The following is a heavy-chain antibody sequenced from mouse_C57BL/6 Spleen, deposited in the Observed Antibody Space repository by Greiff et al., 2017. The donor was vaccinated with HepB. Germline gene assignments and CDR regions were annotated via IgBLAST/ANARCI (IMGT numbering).Heavy chain of an antibody. Sequence: VQLQQSGPELVKPGASVKISCKASGYAFSSSWMNWVKQRPGKGLEWIGRIYPGDGDTNYNGKFKGKATLTADKSSSTAYMQLSSLTSEDSAVYCCARSYYYVSLGYAMDYWGHRTSVTVAS. CDR1: GYAFSSSW. V-gene: IGHV1-82*01. J-gene: IGHJ4*01. CDR3: ARSYYYVSLGYAMDY. CDR2: IYPGDGDT. D-gene: IGHD1-1*01.